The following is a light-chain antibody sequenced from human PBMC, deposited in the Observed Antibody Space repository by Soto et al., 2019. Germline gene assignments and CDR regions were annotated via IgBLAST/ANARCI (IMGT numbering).Light chain of an antibody. Sequence: QSVLTQPPSVSGAPGQRVTISCTGSSSNIGAGYDVHWYQQLPGTAPKLLIYGNSNRPSGVPDRFSGSKSGTSASLAITGLRAEDEADYYCQSYDISRSGWVFGGGTKLTVL. CDR3: QSYDISRSGWV. CDR1: SSNIGAGYD. V-gene: IGLV1-40*01. J-gene: IGLJ3*02. CDR2: GNS.